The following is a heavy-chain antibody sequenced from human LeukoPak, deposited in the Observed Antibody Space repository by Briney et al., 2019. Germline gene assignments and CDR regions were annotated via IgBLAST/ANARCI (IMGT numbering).Heavy chain of an antibody. CDR2: ISSSSNYI. D-gene: IGHD6-13*01. Sequence: GGSLRLSCAASGFTLSTYTMNWVRQAPGKGLEWVSSISSSSNYIYYADSVKGRFTISRDDAKNTLYLQMNSLRADDTALYYCARQSSGWYFYWGQGTLVTVSS. J-gene: IGHJ4*02. CDR3: ARQSSGWYFY. CDR1: GFTLSTYT. V-gene: IGHV3-21*01.